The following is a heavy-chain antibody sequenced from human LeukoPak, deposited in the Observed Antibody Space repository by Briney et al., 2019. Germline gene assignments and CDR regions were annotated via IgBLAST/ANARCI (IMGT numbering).Heavy chain of an antibody. Sequence: GGSLRLSCAASGFTFSTSWMTWVRQAPGKGLEWVANIKQDGSEKYYVDSVKGRFAVSRDNAKNSLYLQMNSLRAEDTAVYYCARRGRSRDGYNGFDPWGQGTLVTVSS. CDR3: ARRGRSRDGYNGFDP. CDR2: IKQDGSEK. D-gene: IGHD5-24*01. J-gene: IGHJ5*02. V-gene: IGHV3-7*01. CDR1: GFTFSTSW.